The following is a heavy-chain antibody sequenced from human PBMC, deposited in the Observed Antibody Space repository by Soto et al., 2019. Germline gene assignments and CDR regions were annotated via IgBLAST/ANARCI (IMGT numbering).Heavy chain of an antibody. V-gene: IGHV1-18*01. CDR1: GYSFTIYG. D-gene: IGHD2-15*01. CDR3: ARDRGRSCIGGTCPFDY. CDR2: ISTYDGNT. J-gene: IGHJ4*02. Sequence: ASVKVSCKASGYSFTIYGITWVRQAPGQGLEWMGWISTYDGNTNYAQNLQGRVSMARDTSTSTAYMELRSLRSDDTAVYYCARDRGRSCIGGTCPFDYWGQGTLVTVSS.